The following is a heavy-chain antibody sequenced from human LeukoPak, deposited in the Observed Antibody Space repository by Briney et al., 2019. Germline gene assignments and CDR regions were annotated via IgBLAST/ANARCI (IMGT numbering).Heavy chain of an antibody. CDR1: GGTFSSYA. CDR3: AREVNGRIQTLNWFDP. CDR2: IIPIFGTA. D-gene: IGHD5-18*01. Sequence: GASVKVSCKASGGTFSSYAISWVRQAPGQGLEWMGGIIPIFGTANYAQKFQGRVTVTADKSTSTAYMELSSLRSEDTAVYYCAREVNGRIQTLNWFDPWGQGTLVTVSS. V-gene: IGHV1-69*06. J-gene: IGHJ5*02.